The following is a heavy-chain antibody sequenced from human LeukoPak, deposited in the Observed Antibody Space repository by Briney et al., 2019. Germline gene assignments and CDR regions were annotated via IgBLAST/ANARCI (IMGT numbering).Heavy chain of an antibody. V-gene: IGHV3-23*01. Sequence: PGGSLRLSCAASGFTFSTYAANWVSQDPGKGREWLSAISSSGGTTYYADSVKGRFSISRDNSKNTLYLQMNSLRAEDTAVYYCAKDRNSWPTNFDSWGQGTLVTVSA. D-gene: IGHD2-15*01. CDR2: ISSSGGTT. CDR1: GFTFSTYA. J-gene: IGHJ4*02. CDR3: AKDRNSWPTNFDS.